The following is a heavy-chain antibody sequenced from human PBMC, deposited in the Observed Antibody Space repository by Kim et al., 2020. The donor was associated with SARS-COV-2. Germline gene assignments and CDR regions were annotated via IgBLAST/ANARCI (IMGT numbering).Heavy chain of an antibody. CDR3: ARPNYGGNGAFDI. J-gene: IGHJ3*02. CDR1: GGTFSSYA. D-gene: IGHD4-17*01. Sequence: SVKVSCKASGGTFSSYAISWVRQAPGQGLEWMGGIIPIFGTANYAQKFQGRVTITADESTSTAYMELSSLRSEDTAVYYCARPNYGGNGAFDIWGQGTMVTVSS. V-gene: IGHV1-69*13. CDR2: IIPIFGTA.